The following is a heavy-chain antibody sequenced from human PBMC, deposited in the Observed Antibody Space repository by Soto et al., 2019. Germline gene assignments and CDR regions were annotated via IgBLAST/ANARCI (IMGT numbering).Heavy chain of an antibody. J-gene: IGHJ4*02. Sequence: GGSLRLSCVGAGFTFSGYWMSWVRQAPGKGLEWVANIKGDGSDKYYMDSVKGRFTISRDNAKNSLYLQMNSLRAEDTAVYYCAREGRGYCASTSCPGIWGQGTLVTVSS. CDR2: IKGDGSDK. CDR1: GFTFSGYW. D-gene: IGHD2-2*01. CDR3: AREGRGYCASTSCPGI. V-gene: IGHV3-7*01.